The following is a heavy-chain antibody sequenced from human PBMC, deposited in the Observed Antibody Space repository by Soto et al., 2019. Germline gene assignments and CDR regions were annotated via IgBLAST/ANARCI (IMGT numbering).Heavy chain of an antibody. V-gene: IGHV4-39*01. Sequence: QLLLQESGPGLVKPSETLSLTCTVSGGSISSSSYYWGWIRQPPGKGLEWIGSIYYSGSTYYNPSLKSRVTISVDTSKNQFSLKLSSVTAADTAVYYCARRLSSGWFFDYWGQGTLVTVSS. CDR3: ARRLSSGWFFDY. D-gene: IGHD6-19*01. CDR2: IYYSGST. CDR1: GGSISSSSYY. J-gene: IGHJ4*02.